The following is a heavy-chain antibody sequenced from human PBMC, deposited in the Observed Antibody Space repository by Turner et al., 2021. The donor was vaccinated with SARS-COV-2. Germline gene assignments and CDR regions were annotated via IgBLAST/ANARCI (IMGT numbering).Heavy chain of an antibody. Sequence: EAQVGVSGGGGVEPGWSLSASCEASGFTFSTTWVTWVRQAPGKGLEWVGRIKSKIDGRTIDYAAPAKGRFTISRDDSEDTLYMQMNSLKTEDTAVYYCATANKFYDYMDVWGEGATVAVSS. CDR1: GFTFSTTW. J-gene: IGHJ6*03. V-gene: IGHV3-15*01. CDR3: ATANKFYDYMDV. CDR2: IKSKIDGRTI.